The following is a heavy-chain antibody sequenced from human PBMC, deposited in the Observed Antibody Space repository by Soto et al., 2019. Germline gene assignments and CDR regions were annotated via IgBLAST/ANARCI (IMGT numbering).Heavy chain of an antibody. J-gene: IGHJ5*02. CDR1: GGSFISYS. Sequence: QVQLQESGPGLVKPSETLSLSCTVSGGSFISYSCTWVRKSAGKEREWIGRIYPTGSTTYNPSLKSRLTMSVDTSKNQFSLRLTSMTAADTAVYYCATGRSEIVPGAMDTWGQGTLVTVSS. V-gene: IGHV4-4*07. CDR2: IYPTGST. CDR3: ATGRSEIVPGAMDT. D-gene: IGHD2-2*01.